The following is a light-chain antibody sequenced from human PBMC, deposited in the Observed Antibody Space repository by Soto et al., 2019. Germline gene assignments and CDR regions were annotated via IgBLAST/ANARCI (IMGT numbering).Light chain of an antibody. V-gene: IGKV1-39*01. Sequence: DIQMTQSPASLSASVGDRVTITCRASQSIGTNLNWHQQISGRAPKVLIYSASTLQGGVPSRLSDSGSGTDFTLTINSLQPEDFATYYFQQTYSNDITFGGGTQVE. CDR3: QQTYSNDIT. CDR1: QSIGTN. J-gene: IGKJ4*01. CDR2: SAS.